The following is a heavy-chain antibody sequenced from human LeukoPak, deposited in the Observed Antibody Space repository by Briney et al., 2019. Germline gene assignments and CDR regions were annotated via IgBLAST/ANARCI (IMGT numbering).Heavy chain of an antibody. V-gene: IGHV3-23*01. J-gene: IGHJ4*02. CDR1: GFTFSNYA. D-gene: IGHD3-10*01. CDR2: ITGSGGNT. Sequence: GGSLRLSCAASGFTFSNYAMSWVRQAPGKGLEWVSAITGSGGNTYHADSVKGRFTISRDNSKNTLYLQMNSLRAEDTAVYYCAKEGARTSGYFDYWGQGTLVTVSS. CDR3: AKEGARTSGYFDY.